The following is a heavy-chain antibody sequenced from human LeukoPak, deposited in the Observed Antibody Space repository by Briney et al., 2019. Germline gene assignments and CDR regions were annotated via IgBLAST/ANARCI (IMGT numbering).Heavy chain of an antibody. V-gene: IGHV3-48*03. J-gene: IGHJ2*01. D-gene: IGHD6-19*01. CDR1: GFTFSSYE. CDR3: ARLGQWLVDWYFDL. CDR2: ISSSGSTI. Sequence: GGSLRLSCAASGFTFSSYEMNWVRQAPGKGLEWVSYISSSGSTIYYADSVKGRFTISRDNAKNSLYLQMNSLRGEDTAVYHCARLGQWLVDWYFDLWGRGTLVTVSS.